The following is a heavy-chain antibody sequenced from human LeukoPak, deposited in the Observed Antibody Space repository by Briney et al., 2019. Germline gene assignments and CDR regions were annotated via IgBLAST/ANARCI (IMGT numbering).Heavy chain of an antibody. CDR3: ARVAIVVVTAIWEDFDY. CDR1: GYTFTGYY. J-gene: IGHJ4*02. Sequence: GASEKVSCKASGYTFTGYYMHWVRQAPGQGLEWMGWINPNSGGTNYAQKFQGRVTMTRDTSISIAYMELSRLRSDDTAVYYCARVAIVVVTAIWEDFDYWGQGALVTVSS. D-gene: IGHD2-21*02. CDR2: INPNSGGT. V-gene: IGHV1-2*02.